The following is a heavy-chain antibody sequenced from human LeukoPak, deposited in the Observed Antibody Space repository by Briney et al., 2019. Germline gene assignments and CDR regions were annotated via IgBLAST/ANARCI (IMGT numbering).Heavy chain of an antibody. CDR1: GFTFSSYS. J-gene: IGHJ6*02. Sequence: GSLRLSCAASGFTFSSYSMNWVRQAPGKGLEWVSSISSSSSYIYYADSVKGRFTISRDNAKNSLYLQMNSLRAEDTAVYYCARSGYYYDSSGYLARFYYYYGMDVWGQGTTVTVSS. V-gene: IGHV3-21*01. CDR3: ARSGYYYDSSGYLARFYYYYGMDV. CDR2: ISSSSSYI. D-gene: IGHD3-22*01.